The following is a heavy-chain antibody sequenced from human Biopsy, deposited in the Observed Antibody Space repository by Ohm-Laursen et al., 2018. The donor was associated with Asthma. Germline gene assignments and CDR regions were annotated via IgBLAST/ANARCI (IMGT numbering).Heavy chain of an antibody. CDR3: AREGVAGTHIED. V-gene: IGHV3-30-3*01. D-gene: IGHD6-19*01. CDR1: GFTFSIYD. CDR2: ISYDGSSI. Sequence: SLRLSCAASGFTFSIYDIHWVRQAPGKGLEWVAVISYDGSSIYYADSVKGRSTISRDNSKNTLSLQMNSLTAEDTAVYYCAREGVAGTHIEDWGQGTLVTVSS. J-gene: IGHJ4*02.